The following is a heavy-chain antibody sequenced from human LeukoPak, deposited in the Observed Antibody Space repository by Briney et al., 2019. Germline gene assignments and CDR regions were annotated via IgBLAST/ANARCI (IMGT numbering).Heavy chain of an antibody. D-gene: IGHD6-13*01. V-gene: IGHV3-15*01. Sequence: GGSLRLSCAASGFTFNDAWMSWVRQVPGKGLEWVGRVKSKTDGGTIDYAAPVKGRFTISRDDSKNTLYLQMNSLKTEDTAVYYYATDPQQLGYWGQGTLVTVSS. CDR1: GFTFNDAW. CDR3: ATDPQQLGY. CDR2: VKSKTDGGTI. J-gene: IGHJ4*02.